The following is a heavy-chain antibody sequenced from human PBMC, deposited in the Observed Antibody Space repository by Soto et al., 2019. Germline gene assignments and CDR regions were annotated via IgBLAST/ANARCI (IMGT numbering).Heavy chain of an antibody. CDR3: ARGRADMTTVTPFDY. CDR2: INHSGST. D-gene: IGHD4-17*01. Sequence: SETLSLTCAVYGGSFSGYHWSWIRQPPGKGLEWIGEINHSGSTNYNPSLKSRVTISVDTSKNQFSLKLSSVTAADTAVYYCARGRADMTTVTPFDYWGQGTLVTVSS. J-gene: IGHJ4*02. CDR1: GGSFSGYH. V-gene: IGHV4-34*01.